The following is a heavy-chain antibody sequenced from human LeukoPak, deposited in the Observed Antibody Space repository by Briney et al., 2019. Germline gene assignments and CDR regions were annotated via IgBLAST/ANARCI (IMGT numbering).Heavy chain of an antibody. CDR3: ASQGEYYDRHIDY. CDR1: GFTFSSYW. CDR2: LKQDGSAK. V-gene: IGHV3-7*01. Sequence: GGSLRLSFAASGFTFSSYWMTWVRQAPGKGLEWVANLKQDGSAKYYVDSVKGRFTISRDNAKNSLYLQMNSLRAEDTAVYYCASQGEYYDRHIDYWGQGTLVTVSS. D-gene: IGHD3-22*01. J-gene: IGHJ4*02.